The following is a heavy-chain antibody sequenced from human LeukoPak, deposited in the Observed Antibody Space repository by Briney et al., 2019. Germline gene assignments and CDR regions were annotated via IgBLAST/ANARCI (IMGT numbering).Heavy chain of an antibody. J-gene: IGHJ6*02. Sequence: GESLKISCKGSGYTFSSHWVAWVRQRPGKGLEWMGIIYPDDSETIYNPSFQGQVIISVDKSISTAFLQWSNLRPSDTGMYFCARFEAVAARSHYYGLDVWGQGTTVTVPS. CDR2: IYPDDSET. D-gene: IGHD6-19*01. CDR3: ARFEAVAARSHYYGLDV. CDR1: GYTFSSHW. V-gene: IGHV5-51*01.